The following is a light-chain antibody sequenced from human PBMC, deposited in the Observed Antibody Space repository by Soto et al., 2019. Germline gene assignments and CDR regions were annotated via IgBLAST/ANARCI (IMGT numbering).Light chain of an antibody. V-gene: IGLV4-69*01. J-gene: IGLJ3*02. CDR3: QTWGTGSGV. Sequence: QSVLTQSPSVSASLGASVKLTCTLRSGHSSYAIAWHQQQPDKGPRYLMKVNSDGSHSKGDGIPDRFSGSTSGAERYLTISSLQSEDEADYYCQTWGTGSGVFGGGTKVTVL. CDR2: VNSDGSH. CDR1: SGHSSYA.